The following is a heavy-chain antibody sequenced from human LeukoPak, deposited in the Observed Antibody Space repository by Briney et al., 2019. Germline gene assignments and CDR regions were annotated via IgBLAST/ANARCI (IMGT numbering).Heavy chain of an antibody. Sequence: GGSLRLSCAASGYTFSNYAMSWVRQAPGKGLEWVAVIWYDGSNKYYADSVKGRFTISRDNSKNTLYLQMNSLRAEDTAVYYCARDGSSGWYWVDYWGQGTLVTVSS. V-gene: IGHV3-33*08. CDR3: ARDGSSGWYWVDY. CDR2: IWYDGSNK. J-gene: IGHJ4*02. D-gene: IGHD6-19*01. CDR1: GYTFSNYA.